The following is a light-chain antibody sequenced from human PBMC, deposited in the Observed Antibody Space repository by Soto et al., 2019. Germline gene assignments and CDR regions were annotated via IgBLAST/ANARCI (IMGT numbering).Light chain of an antibody. Sequence: TQSPYLLSASTGDRVTFTCRASQDISTYLAWYQQKPGKAPKLLIYAASTLQSGVPSRFSGSGSGTEFTLTIRSLQPEDFATYYCQHLSSYPSITFGQGTRLEIK. CDR1: QDISTY. V-gene: IGKV1-9*01. CDR2: AAS. CDR3: QHLSSYPSIT. J-gene: IGKJ5*01.